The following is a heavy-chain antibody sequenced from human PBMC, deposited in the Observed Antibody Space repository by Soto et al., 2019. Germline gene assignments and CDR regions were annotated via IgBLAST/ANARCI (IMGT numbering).Heavy chain of an antibody. Sequence: QVQLVQSGAEEKKPGASVKVSCKASGYTFTSYAMHWVRQAPGQRLEWMGWINAGNGNTKYSQQFQGRVTITRDTSASTAYMELSSLRSEDTAVYYCARDLGYALPDYWGQGTLVTVSS. D-gene: IGHD2-15*01. CDR2: INAGNGNT. CDR3: ARDLGYALPDY. V-gene: IGHV1-3*05. J-gene: IGHJ4*02. CDR1: GYTFTSYA.